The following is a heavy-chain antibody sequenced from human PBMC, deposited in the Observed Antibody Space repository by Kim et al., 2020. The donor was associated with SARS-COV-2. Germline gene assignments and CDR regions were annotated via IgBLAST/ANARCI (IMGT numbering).Heavy chain of an antibody. V-gene: IGHV1-3*01. J-gene: IGHJ5*02. CDR3: ARDRGIAAAGSWFDP. Sequence: PKFQGRVTITRDTAASTAYMELSSLRSEDTAVYYCARDRGIAAAGSWFDPWGQGTLVTVSS. D-gene: IGHD6-13*01.